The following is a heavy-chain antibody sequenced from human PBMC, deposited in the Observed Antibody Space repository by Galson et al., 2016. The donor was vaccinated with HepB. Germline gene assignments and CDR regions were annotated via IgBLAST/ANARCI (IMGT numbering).Heavy chain of an antibody. CDR2: IYHTGTS. CDR1: GGSTASSGYY. D-gene: IGHD2-2*01. J-gene: IGHJ5*02. Sequence: SETLSLTCTVSGGSTASSGYYWTWVRQAPGRGLEWIGEIYHTGTSNNNPSLMRRYTMSVDTSRNEFSLNLNSGTAADTAVYLCARAAVVPGARMLFDPWGQGILVTVSS. CDR3: ARAAVVPGARMLFDP. V-gene: IGHV4-39*07.